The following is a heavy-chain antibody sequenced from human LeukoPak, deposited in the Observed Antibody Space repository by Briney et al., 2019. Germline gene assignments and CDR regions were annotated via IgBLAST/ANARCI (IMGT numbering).Heavy chain of an antibody. V-gene: IGHV4-4*07. D-gene: IGHD2-15*01. J-gene: IGHJ5*02. CDR1: GGSISSYY. CDR2: IYTSGST. CDR3: ARGSIVVVVAATPFWFDP. Sequence: SETLSLTCTVSGGSISSYYWSWIRQPAGKGLEWIGRIYTSGSTNYNPSLKSRVTISVDTSKNQFSLKLSSVTAADTAVYYCARGSIVVVVAATPFWFDPWGQGTLVTVSS.